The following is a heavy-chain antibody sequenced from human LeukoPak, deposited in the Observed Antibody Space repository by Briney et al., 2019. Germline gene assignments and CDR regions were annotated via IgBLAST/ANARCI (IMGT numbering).Heavy chain of an antibody. CDR1: GYTLTELS. J-gene: IGHJ4*02. D-gene: IGHD4-17*01. CDR2: FDPEDGET. Sequence: ASVKVSCKVSGYTLTELSMHWVRQAPGKGLEWMGGFDPEDGETIYAQKFQGRVTMTEDTSTDTAYMELSSLRSEDTAVYYCATVDQGTTVTTLDYWGQGTLATVSS. V-gene: IGHV1-24*01. CDR3: ATVDQGTTVTTLDY.